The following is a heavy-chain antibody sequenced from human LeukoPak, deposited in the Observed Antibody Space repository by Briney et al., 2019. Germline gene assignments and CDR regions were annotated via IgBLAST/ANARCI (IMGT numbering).Heavy chain of an antibody. J-gene: IGHJ4*02. V-gene: IGHV4-61*08. CDR2: ISASGST. Sequence: SETLSLTCAVSGGSISSGGYSWSWIRQPPGKGLEWIGYISASGSTNYNPSLKSRVTISVDTSKNQFSLKLSSVTAADTAVYYCARQGLHLDYWGQGTLVTVSS. CDR3: ARQGLHLDY. CDR1: GGSISSGGYS.